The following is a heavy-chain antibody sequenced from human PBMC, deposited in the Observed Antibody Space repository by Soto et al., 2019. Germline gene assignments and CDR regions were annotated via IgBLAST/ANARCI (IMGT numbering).Heavy chain of an antibody. D-gene: IGHD3-16*02. CDR3: ARDHGSYPNT. CDR2: VYYSGAA. J-gene: IGHJ1*01. V-gene: IGHV4-59*01. Sequence: SETLSLTCNVSGGAITSDFWSWIRQPPGKGLEWIGYVYYSGAADYNPSLKPRVTISIATSKTQFSLRLASATAADTGVYYCARDHGSYPNTWGQGILVTVPS. CDR1: GGAITSDF.